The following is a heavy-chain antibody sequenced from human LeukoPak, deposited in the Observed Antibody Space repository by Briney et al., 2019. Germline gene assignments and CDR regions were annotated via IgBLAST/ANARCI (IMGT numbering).Heavy chain of an antibody. CDR3: ARAGGSYDYSQYMDV. D-gene: IGHD1-26*01. Sequence: GGSLRLSCAASGFTFSNYWMSWVRQAPGKGREWVAKIKRDASEKYYVDSVKGRFTISRDNAKNSLYLQMNSLRADDTAVYYCARAGGSYDYSQYMDVWGKGTTVTVS. V-gene: IGHV3-7*01. J-gene: IGHJ6*03. CDR2: IKRDASEK. CDR1: GFTFSNYW.